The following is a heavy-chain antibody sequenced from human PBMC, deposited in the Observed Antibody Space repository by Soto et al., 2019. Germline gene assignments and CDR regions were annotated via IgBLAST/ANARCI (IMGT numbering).Heavy chain of an antibody. CDR3: TTWREGPSGWFDS. D-gene: IGHD6-19*01. CDR1: GFSFRKAY. V-gene: IGHV3-15*01. J-gene: IGHJ5*02. Sequence: EVHLVESGGGLVEPGGSLRLSCAASGFSFRKAYMSWVRQAPGRGPEWVGRIKTEGDGGTREYAAPVRGRFSISRDDSRSTLYLQMNSLKSGDKAIYYCTTWREGPSGWFDSWGQGTLVTVSS. CDR2: IKTEGDGGTR.